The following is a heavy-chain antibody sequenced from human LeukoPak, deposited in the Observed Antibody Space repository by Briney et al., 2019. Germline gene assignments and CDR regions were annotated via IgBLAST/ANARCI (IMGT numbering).Heavy chain of an antibody. D-gene: IGHD7-27*01. CDR3: VRTPPNWGADF. Sequence: ASVKVFCKASGYTFTSYDINWMRQATGQGLEWMGWMSPNSGSTGYAQKFQGRVTMTRDTSTGTAYLELSSLRSEDSAVYYCVRTPPNWGADFWGQGTLVTVSS. CDR2: MSPNSGST. CDR1: GYTFTSYD. V-gene: IGHV1-8*01. J-gene: IGHJ4*02.